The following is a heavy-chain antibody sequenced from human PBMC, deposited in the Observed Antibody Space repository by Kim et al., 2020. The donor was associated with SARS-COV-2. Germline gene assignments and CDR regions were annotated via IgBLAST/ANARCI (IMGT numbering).Heavy chain of an antibody. CDR1: GYTFTSYG. D-gene: IGHD2-8*01. J-gene: IGHJ6*02. Sequence: ASVKVSCKASGYTFTSYGISWVRQAPGQGLEWMGWISAYNGNTNYAQKLQGRVTMTTDTSTSTAYMELRSLRSDDTAVYYCARDTIRDHCTNGVCYYYYYGMDVWGQGTTVTVSS. CDR3: ARDTIRDHCTNGVCYYYYYGMDV. CDR2: ISAYNGNT. V-gene: IGHV1-18*04.